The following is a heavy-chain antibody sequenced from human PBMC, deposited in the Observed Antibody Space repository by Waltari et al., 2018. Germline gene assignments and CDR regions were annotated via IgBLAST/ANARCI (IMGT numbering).Heavy chain of an antibody. CDR2: INPNSGGT. Sequence: QVQLVQSGAEVKKPGASVKVSCKASGYTFTGYYMHWVRQAPGQGLEWMGWINPNSGGTNDAQKFQGRVTMTRDTSISTAYMELSRLRSDDTAVYYCARVVDYDILTGYSYTYDYWGQGTLVTVSS. J-gene: IGHJ4*02. CDR1: GYTFTGYY. D-gene: IGHD3-9*01. CDR3: ARVVDYDILTGYSYTYDY. V-gene: IGHV1-2*02.